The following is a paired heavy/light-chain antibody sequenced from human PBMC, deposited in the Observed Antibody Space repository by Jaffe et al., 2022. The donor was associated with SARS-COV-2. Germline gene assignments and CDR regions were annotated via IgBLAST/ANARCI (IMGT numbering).Light chain of an antibody. V-gene: IGKV2-30*02. Sequence: DTVLTQSPLSLPATLGQPASISCWSSQSLVLGDGNTYLNWFQQRPGQSPRRLIYKVSNRDSGVPDRFSGSGSGTDFTLRISRVEAEDVGVYYCMQGTHWPYTFGQGTKLEIK. CDR2: KVS. CDR3: MQGTHWPYT. J-gene: IGKJ2*01. CDR1: QSLVLGDGNTY.
Heavy chain of an antibody. CDR1: GFTFSSYW. J-gene: IGHJ4*02. CDR3: VGGKLIWLGEAPDY. CDR2: ISSDGSAT. D-gene: IGHD3-10*01. V-gene: IGHV3-74*01. Sequence: EVQLVESGGGLVQPGGSLRLSCVASGFTFSSYWMHWARQAPGKGLVWVSRISSDGSATIYEDSVKGRFTISRDNAKNTLYLQMNSLRAEDTAVYYCVGGKLIWLGEAPDYWGQGALVTVSS.